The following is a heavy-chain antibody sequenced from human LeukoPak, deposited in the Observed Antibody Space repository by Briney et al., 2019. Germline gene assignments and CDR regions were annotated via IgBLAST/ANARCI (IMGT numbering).Heavy chain of an antibody. J-gene: IGHJ4*02. CDR2: IGGSGGTT. V-gene: IGHV3-23*01. CDR1: GFTFSSYA. D-gene: IGHD1-14*01. Sequence: GGSLRLSCAASGFTFSSYAMTWVRQAPGKGLEWVSGIGGSGGTTYYADSVKGRFTISRDNSKNTLYLQMNSLRAEDTAVYYCAKARRDREYFDYWGQGTLVTVSS. CDR3: AKARRDREYFDY.